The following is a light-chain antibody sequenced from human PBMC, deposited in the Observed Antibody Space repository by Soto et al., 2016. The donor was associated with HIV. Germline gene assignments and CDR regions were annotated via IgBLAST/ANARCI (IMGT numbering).Light chain of an antibody. CDR1: QSISAW. J-gene: IGKJ1*01. V-gene: IGKV1-5*03. Sequence: DIQMTQSPSTLSASVGDRVTITCRASQSISAWLAWYQQKPGKAPTLLIYKASSLESGVPSRFSGSGSGTEFTLTISSLQPDDFAIYYCQQYNSYPGTFGQGTKVEIK. CDR3: QQYNSYPGT. CDR2: KAS.